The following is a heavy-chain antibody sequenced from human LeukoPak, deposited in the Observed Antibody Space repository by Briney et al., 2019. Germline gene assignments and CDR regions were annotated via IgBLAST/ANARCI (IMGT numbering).Heavy chain of an antibody. D-gene: IGHD4-17*01. V-gene: IGHV1-18*01. CDR1: GYTFTSYG. CDR3: ARNYDYGDYVVEYFQH. J-gene: IGHJ1*01. Sequence: ASVKVSCKASGYTFTSYGSSCGRQAPGQGLECMGWISTYNGNTNYAQKLQGGVTMPTDTSTSTAYMELRSLRSDDTAVYSCARNYDYGDYVVEYFQHWGQGTLVTVSS. CDR2: ISTYNGNT.